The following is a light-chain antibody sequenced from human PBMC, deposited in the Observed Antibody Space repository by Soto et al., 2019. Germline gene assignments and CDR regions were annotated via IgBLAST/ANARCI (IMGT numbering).Light chain of an antibody. CDR1: QSVSSSY. Sequence: EIVLTQSPGTLSLSPGERATLSCRASQSVSSSYLAWYQQKPGQAPRLLIYAASSRATGIADRFSGSGSGTDFTLTINRLEPEDFAVYYWQQYGSSPWTFGQGTKVEVK. V-gene: IGKV3-20*01. CDR3: QQYGSSPWT. J-gene: IGKJ1*01. CDR2: AAS.